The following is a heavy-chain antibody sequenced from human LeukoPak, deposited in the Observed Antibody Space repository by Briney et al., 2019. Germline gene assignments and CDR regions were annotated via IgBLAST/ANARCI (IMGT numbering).Heavy chain of an antibody. CDR2: ISGSGGST. CDR3: AKDRRGDGRLVTFDC. CDR1: GFTFSSYT. J-gene: IGHJ4*02. V-gene: IGHV3-23*01. Sequence: GGSLRLSCAASGFTFSSYTMSWVRQAPGKGLEWVSAISGSGGSTYYADSVKGRFTISRDNSKNTLYLQMNSLRAEDTAVYYCAKDRRGDGRLVTFDCWGQGTLVTVSS. D-gene: IGHD4-23*01.